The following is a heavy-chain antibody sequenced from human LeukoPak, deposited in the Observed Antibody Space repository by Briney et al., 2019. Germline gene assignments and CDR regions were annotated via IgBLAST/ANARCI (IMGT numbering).Heavy chain of an antibody. Sequence: PSETLSLTCTVSGGSISSYYWGWIRQPPGKGLEWIGHIYYSGSTNYNPSLKSRVTISVDTSKNQFSLKLSSVSAADTAVYYRARGLPGLLYYFDYWGQGTLVTVSS. V-gene: IGHV4-59*01. CDR1: GGSISSYY. D-gene: IGHD1-26*01. CDR2: IYYSGST. J-gene: IGHJ4*02. CDR3: ARGLPGLLYYFDY.